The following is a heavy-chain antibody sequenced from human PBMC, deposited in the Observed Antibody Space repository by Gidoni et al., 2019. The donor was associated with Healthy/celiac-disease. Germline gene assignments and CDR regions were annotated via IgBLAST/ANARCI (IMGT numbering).Heavy chain of an antibody. CDR2: ISSSGSTI. D-gene: IGHD5-12*01. CDR3: ARVLTDGYNDY. V-gene: IGHV3-48*03. CDR1: GFTFSSYE. Sequence: EVQLVESGGGLVQPGGSLRLSCAASGFTFSSYEMNWVRQAPGKGLEWVSYISSSGSTIYYADSVKGRFTISRDNAKNSLYLQMNSLRAEYTAVYYCARVLTDGYNDYWGQGTLVTVSS. J-gene: IGHJ4*02.